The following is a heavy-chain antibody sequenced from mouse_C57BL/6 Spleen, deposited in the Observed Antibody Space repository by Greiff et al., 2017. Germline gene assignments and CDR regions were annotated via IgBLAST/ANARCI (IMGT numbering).Heavy chain of an antibody. Sequence: VQLQQSGAELVKPGASVKISCKASGYAFSSYWMNWVQQRPGKGLEWIGQIYPGDGDTNYNGKFKGKATLTADKSSSTAYMQLSSLTSEDAAGYICAREEYDYAMDDWGQRTTVTVSS. J-gene: IGHJ4*01. CDR1: GYAFSSYW. D-gene: IGHD5-2*01. CDR2: IYPGDGDT. CDR3: AREEYDYAMDD. V-gene: IGHV1-80*01.